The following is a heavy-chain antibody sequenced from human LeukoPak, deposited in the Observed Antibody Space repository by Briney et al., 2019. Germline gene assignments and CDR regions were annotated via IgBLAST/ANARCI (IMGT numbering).Heavy chain of an antibody. J-gene: IGHJ5*02. V-gene: IGHV3-23*01. CDR2: ISGSGGST. CDR1: GFTFSSYA. Sequence: GGSLRLSCAASGFTFSSYAMSWVRQAPGKGLEWVSSISGSGGSTYYADSVKGRFTISRDNSKNTLYLQMNSLRAEDTAVYYCAKEPRLWFGEFSVWFDPWGQGTLVTVSS. CDR3: AKEPRLWFGEFSVWFDP. D-gene: IGHD3-10*01.